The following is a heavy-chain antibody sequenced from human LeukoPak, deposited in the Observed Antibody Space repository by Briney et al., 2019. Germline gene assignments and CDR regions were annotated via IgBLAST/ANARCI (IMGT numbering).Heavy chain of an antibody. Sequence: GASVKVSCKASGYTFTSYAMHWVRQAPGQRLEWMGWINAGNGNTKYSQKFQGRVTITRDTSASTAYMEPSSLRSEDTAVYYCARDEVVKQWLRHLFDYWGQGTLVTVSS. J-gene: IGHJ4*02. D-gene: IGHD6-19*01. V-gene: IGHV1-3*01. CDR3: ARDEVVKQWLRHLFDY. CDR1: GYTFTSYA. CDR2: INAGNGNT.